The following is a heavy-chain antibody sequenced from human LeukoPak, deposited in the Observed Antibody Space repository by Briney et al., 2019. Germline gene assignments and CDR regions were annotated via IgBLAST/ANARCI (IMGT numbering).Heavy chain of an antibody. CDR1: GFTFSSYS. CDR3: ARDRCSSTSCYTPNWFDP. D-gene: IGHD2-2*02. Sequence: GGSLRLSCAASGFTFSSYSMMWVRQAPGKGLEWVSYISSSGSTIYYADSVKGRFTISRDNAKNSLYLQMNSLRAEDTAVYYCARDRCSSTSCYTPNWFDPWGQGTLVTVSS. CDR2: ISSSGSTI. V-gene: IGHV3-48*04. J-gene: IGHJ5*02.